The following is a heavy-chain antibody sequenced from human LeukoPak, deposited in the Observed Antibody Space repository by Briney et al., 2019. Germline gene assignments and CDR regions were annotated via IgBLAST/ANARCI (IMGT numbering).Heavy chain of an antibody. V-gene: IGHV3-33*01. CDR3: VRVQLLADDIFDL. D-gene: IGHD6-19*01. CDR1: GFTFSSYG. CDR2: IWYDGSNK. J-gene: IGHJ3*01. Sequence: GGSLRLSCAASGFTFSSYGMHWVHQAPGKGLEWVAVIWYDGSNKYYADSVKGRFTISRDNSKNTLYLQMNSLRAEDTAVYFCVRVQLLADDIFDLWGQGTMVTVSS.